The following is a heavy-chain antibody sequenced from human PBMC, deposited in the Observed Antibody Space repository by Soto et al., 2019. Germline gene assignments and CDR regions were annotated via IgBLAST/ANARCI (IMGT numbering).Heavy chain of an antibody. CDR2: IIPIFGTA. Sequence: VKVSCRASGGTFSSYAISCVRQAPGQGLEWMGGIIPIFGTANYAQKFQGRVTITADESTSTAYMELSSLRSEDTAVYYCARVRITSFGGHSAGMAVWAQRTTDTVS. V-gene: IGHV1-69*13. CDR1: GGTFSSYA. J-gene: IGHJ6*02. D-gene: IGHD3-3*01. CDR3: ARVRITSFGGHSAGMAV.